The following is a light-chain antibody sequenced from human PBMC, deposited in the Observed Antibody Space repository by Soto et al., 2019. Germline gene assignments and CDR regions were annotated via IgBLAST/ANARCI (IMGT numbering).Light chain of an antibody. CDR1: QSVSSSY. CDR2: AAS. V-gene: IGKV3-20*01. J-gene: IGKJ5*01. CDR3: KQYGSSIT. Sequence: EIVLTQSPGTLSLSPGERATLSCRASQSVSSSYLAWYQQKPGQAPRILIYAASSRATGIQDRFSGSGSGTDFTLTIRRLEPEDFAVYYCKQYGSSITFGQGTRLEI.